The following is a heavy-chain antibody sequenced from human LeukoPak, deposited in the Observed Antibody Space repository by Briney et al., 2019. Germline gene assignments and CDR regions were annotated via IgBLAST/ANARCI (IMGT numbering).Heavy chain of an antibody. V-gene: IGHV5-51*01. Sequence: GESLKISCKSSGYSFTSYWIAWVRQKPGKGLEWMGIIHPGDSKTRYSPSFQGQVTISADKSISTAYLQWSSLKASDTAMYYCARLVGMVVMSYFDYGGQGTLVTVSS. J-gene: IGHJ4*02. CDR3: ARLVGMVVMSYFDY. D-gene: IGHD4/OR15-4a*01. CDR1: GYSFTSYW. CDR2: IHPGDSKT.